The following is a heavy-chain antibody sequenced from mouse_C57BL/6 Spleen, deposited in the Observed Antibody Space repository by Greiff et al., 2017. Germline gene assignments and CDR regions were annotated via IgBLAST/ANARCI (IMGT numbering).Heavy chain of an antibody. J-gene: IGHJ2*01. CDR1: GYTFTSYW. D-gene: IGHD2-4*01. CDR2: IHPNSGST. CDR3: ARGEDYYDKKY. V-gene: IGHV1-64*01. Sequence: VQLQQPGAELVKPGASVKMSCKASGYTFTSYWMHWVKQRPGQGLEWIGVIHPNSGSTNYNEKFKSKATLTGDTSSSTAYMQLSSLTSEDSAVYYCARGEDYYDKKYWGQGTTLTVSS.